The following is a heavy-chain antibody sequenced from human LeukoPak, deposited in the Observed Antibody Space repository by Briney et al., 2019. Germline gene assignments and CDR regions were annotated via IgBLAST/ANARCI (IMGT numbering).Heavy chain of an antibody. CDR3: ARGGYSFDY. J-gene: IGHJ4*02. CDR2: LHPDGSER. CDR1: GFTFSSYG. Sequence: PGGSLRLSCAASGFTFSSYGMHWVRQAPGKGLEWVARLHPDGSERNYVGSVEGRFTVFGDNAKSSLFLQMHSLRVEDTAAYYCARGGYSFDYLGQGTLVTVPS. D-gene: IGHD5-12*01. V-gene: IGHV3-7*01.